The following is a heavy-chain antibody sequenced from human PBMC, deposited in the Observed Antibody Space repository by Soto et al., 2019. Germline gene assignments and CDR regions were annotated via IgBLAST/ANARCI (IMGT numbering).Heavy chain of an antibody. CDR3: ARRGGYCSSTSCSYYYYYMDV. CDR2: IYPGDSDT. CDR1: GYSFTSYL. V-gene: IGHV5-51*01. Sequence: GESLKISCKGSGYSFTSYLIGWVRQMPGKGLEWMGIIYPGDSDTRYSPSFQGQVTISADKSISTAYLQWSSLKASDTAMYYCARRGGYCSSTSCSYYYYYMDVWGKGTTVTVS. J-gene: IGHJ6*03. D-gene: IGHD2-2*03.